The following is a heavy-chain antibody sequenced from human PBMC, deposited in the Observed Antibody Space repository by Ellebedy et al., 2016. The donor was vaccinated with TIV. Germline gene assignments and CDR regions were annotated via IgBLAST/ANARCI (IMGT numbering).Heavy chain of an antibody. CDR3: ARRGSYGDYAVQINSWFDS. Sequence: PGGSLRLSCAASGFSFRSYWISWVRQAPGKGLEWVANIYQDGSEIYYVDSVRGRFTISRDNAKNSLYLQMNSLRVEDTAVYYCARRGSYGDYAVQINSWFDSWGQGALVAVAS. D-gene: IGHD4-17*01. CDR2: IYQDGSEI. J-gene: IGHJ5*01. CDR1: GFSFRSYW. V-gene: IGHV3-7*01.